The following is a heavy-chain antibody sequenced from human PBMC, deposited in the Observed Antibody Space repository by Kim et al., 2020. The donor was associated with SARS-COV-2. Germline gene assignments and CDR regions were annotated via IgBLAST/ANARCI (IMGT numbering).Heavy chain of an antibody. CDR2: IYPGDSDT. J-gene: IGHJ6*02. CDR3: ARHLSTGGDYEAGVYMDV. Sequence: GESLKISCKGSGYSFTTYWIGWVRQMPGKGLEWMGIIYPGDSDTRYSPSFQGQVTISADKSITTAYLQWSSLKASETAMYYCARHLSTGGDYEAGVYMDVWGQGTTVTVSS. CDR1: GYSFTTYW. D-gene: IGHD4-17*01. V-gene: IGHV5-51*01.